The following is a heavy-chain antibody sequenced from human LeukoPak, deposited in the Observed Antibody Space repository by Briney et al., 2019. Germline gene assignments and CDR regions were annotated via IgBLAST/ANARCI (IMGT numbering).Heavy chain of an antibody. Sequence: GGSLRLSCAASGFTFTSYSMNWVRQAPGKGLEWVSTISGGGGSTYYADSVKGRFTISRDNSKNTLYLQVNSLRAEDTAVYYCARDRGVGATSFDYWGQGTLVTVSS. J-gene: IGHJ4*02. V-gene: IGHV3-23*01. D-gene: IGHD1-26*01. CDR3: ARDRGVGATSFDY. CDR1: GFTFTSYS. CDR2: ISGGGGST.